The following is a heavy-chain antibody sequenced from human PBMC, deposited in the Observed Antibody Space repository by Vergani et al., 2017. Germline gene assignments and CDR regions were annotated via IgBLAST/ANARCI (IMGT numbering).Heavy chain of an antibody. CDR1: GGSMTNYY. J-gene: IGHJ5*02. CDR2: IYYSGST. Sequence: QVQLQESGPGLVKPSETLSLTCTVSGGSMTNYYWSWIRQPPGKGLEWIGYIYYSGSTNYKSSLKSRVSISVDTSKNQFSLKLSSVTAADTAVYYCARGRGWFDPWGQATLVTVSS. CDR3: ARGRGWFDP. V-gene: IGHV4-59*01.